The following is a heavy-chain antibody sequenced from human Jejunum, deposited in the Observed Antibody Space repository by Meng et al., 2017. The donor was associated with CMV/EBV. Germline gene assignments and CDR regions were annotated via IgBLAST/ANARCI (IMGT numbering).Heavy chain of an antibody. J-gene: IGHJ4*02. CDR2: IKQDGSEI. CDR1: GYTFSSYD. CDR3: ARVLYDFWTGYYFDY. V-gene: IGHV3-7*04. Sequence: GYTFSSYDIRWVRQAPGKGLEWVANIKQDGSEIYYVDSVKGRFTISRDNAKYSVYLQMNGLSAEDTAVYYCARVLYDFWTGYYFDYWGQGSRVTVSS. D-gene: IGHD3-3*01.